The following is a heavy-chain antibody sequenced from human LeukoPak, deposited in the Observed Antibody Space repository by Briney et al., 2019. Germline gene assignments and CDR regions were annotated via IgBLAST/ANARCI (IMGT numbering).Heavy chain of an antibody. Sequence: ASVKVSCKASGYTFTSYGISWVRQAPGRGLEWMGWISAYNGNTNYAQKLQGRVTMTTDTSTSTAYMELRSLRSDDTAVYYCASFYTYYDILTGYRPYYYYGMDVWGQGTTATVSS. J-gene: IGHJ6*02. D-gene: IGHD3-9*01. CDR1: GYTFTSYG. CDR2: ISAYNGNT. CDR3: ASFYTYYDILTGYRPYYYYGMDV. V-gene: IGHV1-18*01.